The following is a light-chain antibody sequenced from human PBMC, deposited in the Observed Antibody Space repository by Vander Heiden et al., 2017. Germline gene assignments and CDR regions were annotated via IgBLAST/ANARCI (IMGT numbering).Light chain of an antibody. CDR1: QSVSNNN. Sequence: EIVLTQSPGTLSLSPGERATLSCRAAQSVSNNNVAWYQQKPGQAPRLLIHGASSRAAGIPDRFSGGGYGTDFTLTISRREPEDFGVYYCQQYGSSPPWTFGQGTKVEIK. V-gene: IGKV3-20*01. CDR3: QQYGSSPPWT. J-gene: IGKJ1*01. CDR2: GAS.